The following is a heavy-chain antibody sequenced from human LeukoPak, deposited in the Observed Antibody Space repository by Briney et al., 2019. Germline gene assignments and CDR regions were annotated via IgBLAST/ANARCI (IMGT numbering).Heavy chain of an antibody. CDR1: GFTFITFG. CDR3: AKPLSRQLPTLDAFDI. D-gene: IGHD3-16*02. CDR2: ISYDAFNT. Sequence: PGGSLRLSCTASGFTFITFGIHWVRQAPGKGLEWVAVISYDAFNTYYADSVKGRFTISRDNSKNTLYLQMNSLRAEDTAVYYCAKPLSRQLPTLDAFDIWGQGTMVTVSS. J-gene: IGHJ3*02. V-gene: IGHV3-30*18.